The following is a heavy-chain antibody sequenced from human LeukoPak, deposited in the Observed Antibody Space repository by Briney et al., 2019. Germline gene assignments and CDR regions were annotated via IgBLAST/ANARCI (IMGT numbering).Heavy chain of an antibody. J-gene: IGHJ6*02. Sequence: SETLSLTCTVSGGSITSGGYYWSWIRQPPGKGLEWIGYIFYSGTTYYNPSLKSRVTISVDTSKNQFSLKLNSVTAADTAVYYSARLLRTSLDVWGQGTTVTVSS. CDR2: IFYSGTT. CDR3: ARLLRTSLDV. CDR1: GGSITSGGYY. D-gene: IGHD3-22*01. V-gene: IGHV4-31*03.